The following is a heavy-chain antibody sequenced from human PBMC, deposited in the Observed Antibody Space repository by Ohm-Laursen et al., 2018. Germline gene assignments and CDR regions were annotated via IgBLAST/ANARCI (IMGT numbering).Heavy chain of an antibody. D-gene: IGHD2-2*01. CDR1: GFTFSDYY. CDR3: ARDIPYLYYGMDV. Sequence: SLRLSCAASGFTFSDYYMSWIRQAPGKGLEWVSYISSSGSTIYYADSVKGRFTISRDDAKNSLYLQMNSLRAEDTAVYYCARDIPYLYYGMDVWGQGTTVTVSS. V-gene: IGHV3-11*04. CDR2: ISSSGSTI. J-gene: IGHJ6*02.